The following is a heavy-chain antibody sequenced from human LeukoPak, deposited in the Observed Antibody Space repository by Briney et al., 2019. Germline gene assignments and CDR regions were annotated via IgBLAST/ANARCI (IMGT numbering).Heavy chain of an antibody. CDR1: GFTVSSNY. J-gene: IGHJ3*02. CDR3: ASGYSYGPEAFDI. V-gene: IGHV3-66*01. Sequence: GGSLRLSCAASGFTVSSNYRSWVRQAPGKGLEWVSVIYSGGSTYYADSVKGRFTISRDNSKNTLYLQMNSLRAEDTAVYYCASGYSYGPEAFDIWGQGTMVTVSS. CDR2: IYSGGST. D-gene: IGHD5-18*01.